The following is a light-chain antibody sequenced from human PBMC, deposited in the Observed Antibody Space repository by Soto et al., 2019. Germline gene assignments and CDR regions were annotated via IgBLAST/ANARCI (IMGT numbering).Light chain of an antibody. J-gene: IGKJ1*01. CDR3: QQRSSWPWT. CDR1: QSVSSY. Sequence: EIVLTQSPATLSLSPGDRATLSCRASQSVSSYLAWYQQKPGQAPRLLIYDASNRATGIPARFSGSGSGTDFTLTISRLEPEDFAVYYCQQRSSWPWTFGQGTKVEIK. CDR2: DAS. V-gene: IGKV3-11*01.